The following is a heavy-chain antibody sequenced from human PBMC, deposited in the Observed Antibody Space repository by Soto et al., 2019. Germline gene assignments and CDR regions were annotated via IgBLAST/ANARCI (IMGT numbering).Heavy chain of an antibody. D-gene: IGHD1-26*01. J-gene: IGHJ4*02. CDR2: ILPIFGTA. V-gene: IGHV1-69*01. CDR1: GGTFSSYS. CDR3: ARAGGRHSGGIDY. Sequence: QVQLVQSGAEVKKPGSSVKVSCKASGGTFSSYSINWVRQAPGQGLEWMGEILPIFGTANYAQKFQGRVTITADESTSTAYMELSSLRSEDTAVYYCARAGGRHSGGIDYWGQGTLVTVSS.